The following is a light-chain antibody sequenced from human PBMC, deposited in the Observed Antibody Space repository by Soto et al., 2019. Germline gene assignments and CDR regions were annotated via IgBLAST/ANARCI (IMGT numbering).Light chain of an antibody. J-gene: IGKJ4*02. CDR2: EAL. V-gene: IGKV3-11*01. CDR1: RSISTY. CDR3: QQRNNWPLT. Sequence: ETVLTHSPATLSLSPGARATLSCRASRSISTYLAWYQQKPGQAPRLLIYEALNRATGIPARFSGSGSGTDFTLTISSLEPEDFAVYYCQQRNNWPLTFGGGTEVDIK.